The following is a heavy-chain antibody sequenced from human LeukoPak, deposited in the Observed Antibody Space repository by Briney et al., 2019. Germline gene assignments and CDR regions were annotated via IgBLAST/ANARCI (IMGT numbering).Heavy chain of an antibody. CDR3: ARESFGELSPYYFDY. V-gene: IGHV1-2*02. Sequence: ASVKVSCKASGYTFTGYYMHWVRQAPGQGREWMGWINPNSGGTNYAQKSQGRVTMTRDTSISTAYMELSRLRSDDTAVYYCARESFGELSPYYFDYWGQGTLVTVSS. CDR1: GYTFTGYY. CDR2: INPNSGGT. D-gene: IGHD3-10*01. J-gene: IGHJ4*02.